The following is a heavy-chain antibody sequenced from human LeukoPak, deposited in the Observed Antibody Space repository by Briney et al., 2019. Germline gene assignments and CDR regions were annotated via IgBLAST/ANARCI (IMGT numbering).Heavy chain of an antibody. CDR2: INPSGGST. J-gene: IGHJ5*02. V-gene: IGHV1-46*01. D-gene: IGHD3-3*01. Sequence: GASVKVSCKASGYTFTSYYMHWVRQAPGQGHEWMGIINPSGGSTSYAQKFQGRVTMTRDTSISTAYMELSRLRSDDTAVYYCAREEYYDFWSGYYPFDPWGQGTLVTVSS. CDR1: GYTFTSYY. CDR3: AREEYYDFWSGYYPFDP.